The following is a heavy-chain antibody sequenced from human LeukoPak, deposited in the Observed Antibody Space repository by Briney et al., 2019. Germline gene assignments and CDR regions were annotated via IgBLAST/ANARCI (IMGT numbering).Heavy chain of an antibody. J-gene: IGHJ4*02. CDR3: ASDIVATSGDF. Sequence: GGSLRLSCAASGFTFSDFYMSWIRQAPGRGLEWVSYITSAGRAIYYADSVQGRFTISRDNARNSLYLQMNGLRAEDTAVYYCASDIVATSGDFWGQGTLVSVSS. V-gene: IGHV3-11*01. CDR2: ITSAGRAI. CDR1: GFTFSDFY. D-gene: IGHD5-12*01.